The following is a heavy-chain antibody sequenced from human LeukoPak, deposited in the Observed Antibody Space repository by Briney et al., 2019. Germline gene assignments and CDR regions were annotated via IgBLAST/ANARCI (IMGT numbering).Heavy chain of an antibody. V-gene: IGHV1-18*01. D-gene: IGHD6-19*01. CDR1: GYTFNTYG. J-gene: IGHJ3*02. CDR2: ISTYDGNT. CDR3: ARWSYSSDWYFGTFDI. Sequence: ASVRVSCKASGYTFNTYGIRWVRHAPGQGLEWMGWISTYDGNTNYAQNLQGRVTMTTDTSTRTAYMEMRSLRSGDTAVYYCARWSYSSDWYFGTFDIWGQGTTVTISS.